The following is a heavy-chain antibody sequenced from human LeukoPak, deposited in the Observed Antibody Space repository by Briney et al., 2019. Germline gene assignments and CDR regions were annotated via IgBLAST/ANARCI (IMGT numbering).Heavy chain of an antibody. CDR2: ISISSSYI. J-gene: IGHJ4*02. D-gene: IGHD3-22*01. Sequence: GGTPRLSCAASGVTSSSYSMNWVRQALGQGLEWVSCISISSSYIYSADSVQGRFTIPRDNAKNSLPLQMNSLRAEDTAVYYCARELEDSSGYLRDYWGQGTLVTVPS. CDR1: GVTSSSYS. V-gene: IGHV3-21*01. CDR3: ARELEDSSGYLRDY.